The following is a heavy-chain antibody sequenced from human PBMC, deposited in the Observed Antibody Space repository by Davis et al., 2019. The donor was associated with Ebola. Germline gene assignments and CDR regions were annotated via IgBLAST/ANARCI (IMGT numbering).Heavy chain of an antibody. CDR2: IRYDGSDK. D-gene: IGHD6-19*01. J-gene: IGHJ4*02. CDR3: AKALNQWVDYYFDY. V-gene: IGHV3-30*02. CDR1: GFTFSSYG. Sequence: GESLKISCAASGFTFSSYGMHWVRQAPGKGLEWVAFIRYDGSDKYYADSVKGRFTISRDNSKNTLYLQMNSLRAGDTAVYYCAKALNQWVDYYFDYWGQGTLVTVSS.